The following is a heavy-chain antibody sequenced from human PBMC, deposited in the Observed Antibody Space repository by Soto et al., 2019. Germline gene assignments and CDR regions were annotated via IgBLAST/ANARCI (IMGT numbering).Heavy chain of an antibody. D-gene: IGHD3-22*01. CDR3: AKDTYFYDTSGYYIFDQ. Sequence: QVQLVESGGGVVQAGRSLRLSCAASGFAFSSYGIHWVRQAPGKGLEWVAGISYDGSNEHYTDSVKGRFTISRVNSKNTLYLQMNSLRAEDTAVYYCAKDTYFYDTSGYYIFDQWGQGTLVTVSS. J-gene: IGHJ4*02. CDR1: GFAFSSYG. CDR2: ISYDGSNE. V-gene: IGHV3-30*18.